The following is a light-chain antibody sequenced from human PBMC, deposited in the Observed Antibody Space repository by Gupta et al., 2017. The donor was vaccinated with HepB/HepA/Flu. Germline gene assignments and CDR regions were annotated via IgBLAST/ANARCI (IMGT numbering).Light chain of an antibody. CDR3: QQRSNWPPGCS. J-gene: IGKJ2*04. CDR2: DAS. V-gene: IGKV3-11*01. CDR1: QSVGSN. Sequence: EMVMTQSPATLSVSPGERATLSCRASQSVGSNLAWYQQKPGQAPRLLIYDASTRATGIPARFSGSVSGTEFTLTISSLEPEDFAVYYCQQRSNWPPGCSFGQGTKLEIK.